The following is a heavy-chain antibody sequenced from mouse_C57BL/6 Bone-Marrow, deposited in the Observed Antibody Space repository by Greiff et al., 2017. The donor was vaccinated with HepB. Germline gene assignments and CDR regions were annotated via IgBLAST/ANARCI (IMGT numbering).Heavy chain of an antibody. D-gene: IGHD2-1*01. Sequence: QVHVKQPGAELVKPGASVKLSCKASGYTFTSYWMHWVKQRPGQGLEWIGMIHPNSGSTNYNEKFKSKATLTVDKSSSTAYMQLSSLTSEDSAVYYCARGGGNYSLFAYWGQGTLVTVSA. CDR3: ARGGGNYSLFAY. V-gene: IGHV1-64*01. J-gene: IGHJ3*01. CDR2: IHPNSGST. CDR1: GYTFTSYW.